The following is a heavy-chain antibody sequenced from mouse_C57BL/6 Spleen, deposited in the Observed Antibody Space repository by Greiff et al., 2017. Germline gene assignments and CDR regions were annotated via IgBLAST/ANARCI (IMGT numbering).Heavy chain of an antibody. Sequence: VQLKESGPGLVKPSQSLSLTCSVTGYSITSGYYWNWIRQFPGNKLECMGYIRYDGSNNYNPSLKNRVSITRDTSKNQFFLKLNSVTTEDTATYYCARGAYRNYSAWFAYWGQGTLVTVSA. J-gene: IGHJ3*01. V-gene: IGHV3-6*01. D-gene: IGHD2-5*01. CDR2: IRYDGSN. CDR3: ARGAYRNYSAWFAY. CDR1: GYSITSGYY.